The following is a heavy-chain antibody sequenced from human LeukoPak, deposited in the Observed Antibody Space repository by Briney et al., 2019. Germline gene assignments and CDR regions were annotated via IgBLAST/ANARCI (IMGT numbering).Heavy chain of an antibody. Sequence: QPGGSLRLSCAASGFTFSSYGMHWVRQPPGKGLEWVAVISYDGTNKYYADSVKGRTTISRDNSKNTLYLQMNSLRAEDTAVYYCLRDFDYWGQGSLVTVSS. CDR2: ISYDGTNK. D-gene: IGHD4-17*01. V-gene: IGHV3-30*03. CDR1: GFTFSSYG. CDR3: LRDFDY. J-gene: IGHJ4*02.